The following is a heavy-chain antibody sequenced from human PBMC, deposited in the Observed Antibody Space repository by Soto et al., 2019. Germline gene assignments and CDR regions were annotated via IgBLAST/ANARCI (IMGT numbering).Heavy chain of an antibody. V-gene: IGHV3-23*01. Sequence: EVQLLESGGDLEQPGGSLRLSCAASGLTFSSYDMNWVRQAPGKGLEWVSSITSGGSTKYADSVKGRFTISRDNSKNTLSLQMNSLRAEDTAVSYCAKSMIVAAGTGNFDYWGQGTLVTVSS. J-gene: IGHJ4*02. CDR1: GLTFSSYD. CDR3: AKSMIVAAGTGNFDY. CDR2: ITSGGST. D-gene: IGHD6-13*01.